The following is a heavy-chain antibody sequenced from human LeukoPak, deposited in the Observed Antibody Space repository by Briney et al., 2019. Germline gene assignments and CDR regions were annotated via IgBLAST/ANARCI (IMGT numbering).Heavy chain of an antibody. V-gene: IGHV3-30*18. D-gene: IGHD1-1*01. CDR2: ISYDGSNK. Sequence: GRSLRLSCAASGFTFSSYGMYWVRQAPGKGLEWVAVISYDGSNKYYADSVKGRFTISRDNSKNTLYLQMNSLRAEDTAVYYCAKDVVERQMGGFDPWGQGTLVTVSS. J-gene: IGHJ5*02. CDR3: AKDVVERQMGGFDP. CDR1: GFTFSSYG.